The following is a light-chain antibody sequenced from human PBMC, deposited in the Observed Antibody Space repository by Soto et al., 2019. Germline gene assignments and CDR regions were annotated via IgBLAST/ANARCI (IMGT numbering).Light chain of an antibody. CDR2: GAS. V-gene: IGKV3-20*01. Sequence: EIVLTQSPDTLSLSPGERATLSCRASQSVSRSYFSWYQQKPGQAPRLLMYGASRRATGIPDRFSGSGSGTDSTLTISRLEPEDFAVYYCQQYGSSPTFCGGTKVEIK. J-gene: IGKJ4*01. CDR3: QQYGSSPT. CDR1: QSVSRSY.